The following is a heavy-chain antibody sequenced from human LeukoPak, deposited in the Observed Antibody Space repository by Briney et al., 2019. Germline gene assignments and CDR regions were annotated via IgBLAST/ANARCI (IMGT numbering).Heavy chain of an antibody. V-gene: IGHV1-69*06. CDR2: IIPIFGTA. J-gene: IGHJ4*02. Sequence: ASVKVSCKASGVTFSSYAISWVRQAPGQGLEWTGRIIPIFGTANYAQKFQGRVTITADKSTSTAYMELSSLRSEDTAVYYCAREVSSYDYGGPYFDYWGQGTLVTVSS. D-gene: IGHD4-23*01. CDR1: GVTFSSYA. CDR3: AREVSSYDYGGPYFDY.